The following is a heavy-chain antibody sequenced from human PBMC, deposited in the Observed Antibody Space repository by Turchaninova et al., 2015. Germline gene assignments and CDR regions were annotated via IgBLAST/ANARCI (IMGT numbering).Heavy chain of an antibody. Sequence: QVQLQQWGAGLLKPSETLSLTCAVYGGSFSGYYWSWFRQSPGTGLEWIGEINPRGSTNYHPALRSRGTIXXNTSXNPFSXXLTXVXAADTAVXXXARAMQTIFXWYFXXWGRGTLVTXSS. V-gene: IGHV4-34*01. CDR1: GGSFSGYY. CDR3: ARAMQTIFXWYFXX. J-gene: IGHJ2*01. D-gene: IGHD5-24*01. CDR2: INPRGST.